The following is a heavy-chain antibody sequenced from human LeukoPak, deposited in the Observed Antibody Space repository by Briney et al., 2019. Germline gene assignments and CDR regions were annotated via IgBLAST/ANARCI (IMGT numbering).Heavy chain of an antibody. V-gene: IGHV4-34*01. Sequence: SETLSLTCAVYGGSFSGYYWSWIRQPPGKGLEWIGEINHSGRTNYNPSLKSRVTISVDTSKKQISLKLSSVTAADTAVYYCATNQAAGGPELHFANWGKEPWSPSPQ. CDR2: INHSGRT. CDR1: GGSFSGYY. J-gene: IGHJ4*01. D-gene: IGHD6-13*01. CDR3: ATNQAAGGPELHFAN.